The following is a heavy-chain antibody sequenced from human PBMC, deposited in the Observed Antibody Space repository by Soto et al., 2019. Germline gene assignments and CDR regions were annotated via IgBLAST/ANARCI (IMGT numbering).Heavy chain of an antibody. CDR3: ARDRAAGYIFYYGMDV. J-gene: IGHJ6*02. CDR2: IYTSASI. Sequence: SETLSLTCSVSGADINTYSWTWIRQPAGKGLEWIGRIYTSASINYNPSLKGRVTLSVDTSTNQVSLRLASVTAADTAIYYCARDRAAGYIFYYGMDVWGQGTTVTVSS. D-gene: IGHD5-12*01. CDR1: GADINTYS. V-gene: IGHV4-4*07.